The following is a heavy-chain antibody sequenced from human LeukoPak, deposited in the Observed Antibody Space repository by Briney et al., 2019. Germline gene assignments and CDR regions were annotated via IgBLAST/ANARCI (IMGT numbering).Heavy chain of an antibody. D-gene: IGHD6-19*01. CDR3: ARDRQWLGYFDY. CDR2: VYYSGTT. V-gene: IGHV4-59*01. CDR1: GGSISGYY. J-gene: IGHJ4*02. Sequence: PSETLSLTCTISGGSISGYYWSWIRQPPGKGLEWIGYVYYSGTTNYNPSLKSRVTISVDTSKNQFFLKVSSVTAADTAVYYCARDRQWLGYFDYWGQGTLATVSS.